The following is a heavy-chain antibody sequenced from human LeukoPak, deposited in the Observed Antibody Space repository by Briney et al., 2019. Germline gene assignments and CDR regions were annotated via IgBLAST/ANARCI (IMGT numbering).Heavy chain of an antibody. CDR1: GFTFSSNW. J-gene: IGHJ5*02. Sequence: PGGSLRLSCAASGFTFSSNWMSWVRQAPGKGLEWVANVKQDGSETYYVDSVKGRFTISRDNAKNSLFLQMSTLRVEDTAVYYCARAYSYAFEPWGQGTLVTVSS. V-gene: IGHV3-7*04. CDR2: VKQDGSET. D-gene: IGHD5-18*01. CDR3: ARAYSYAFEP.